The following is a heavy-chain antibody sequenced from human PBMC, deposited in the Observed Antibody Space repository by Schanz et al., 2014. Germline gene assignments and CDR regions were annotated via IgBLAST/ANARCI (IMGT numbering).Heavy chain of an antibody. Sequence: EVQLVESGGGLVKPGGSLRLSCAVSGFTFSSYAMYWVRQAPGKGLEWVSGISWNSYSLLYADSVQGRFTISRDNAKNSLYLQMNSLRHDDTAFYYCARAPGANASPYYFDYWGQGSLVTVSS. CDR1: GFTFSSYA. D-gene: IGHD2-8*01. CDR3: ARAPGANASPYYFDY. J-gene: IGHJ4*02. V-gene: IGHV3-9*01. CDR2: ISWNSYSL.